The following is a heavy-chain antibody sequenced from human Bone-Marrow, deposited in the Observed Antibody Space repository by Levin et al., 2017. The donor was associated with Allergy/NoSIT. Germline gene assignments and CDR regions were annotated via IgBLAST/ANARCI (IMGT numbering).Heavy chain of an antibody. D-gene: IGHD1-26*01. J-gene: IGHJ6*02. Sequence: SETLSLTCSVSGGSISSTNFYWTWVRQPPGMGLEWIGNIYYSGSTTCSPSLRSRVTMSVDTSNNQFSLRLSSVTAADTAVYYCARHGGVGAPGPTIDVWGQGTTVTVSS. CDR1: GGSISSTNFY. V-gene: IGHV4-39*01. CDR3: ARHGGVGAPGPTIDV. CDR2: IYYSGST.